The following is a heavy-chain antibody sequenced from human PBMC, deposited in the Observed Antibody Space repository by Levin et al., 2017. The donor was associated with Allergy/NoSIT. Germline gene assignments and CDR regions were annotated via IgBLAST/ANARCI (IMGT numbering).Heavy chain of an antibody. CDR2: ISGSGGST. V-gene: IGHV3-23*01. Sequence: VASVKVSCAASGFTFSSYAMSWVRQAPGKGLEWVSAISGSGGSTYYADSVKGRFTISRDNSKNTLYLQMNSLRAEDTAVYYCAKDQAYSSSWYSGYYYGMDVWGQGTTVTVSS. CDR1: GFTFSSYA. J-gene: IGHJ6*02. CDR3: AKDQAYSSSWYSGYYYGMDV. D-gene: IGHD6-13*01.